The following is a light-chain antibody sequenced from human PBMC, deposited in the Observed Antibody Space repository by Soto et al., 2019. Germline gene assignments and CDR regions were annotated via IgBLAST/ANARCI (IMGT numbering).Light chain of an antibody. J-gene: IGKJ3*01. CDR2: GAS. CDR3: QQSYSTPRT. Sequence: DIQMTQSPSSLSASVGDSVTITCRTSQNIISHLNWYQQKPGKAPKVLIYGASSLQSGVPLRFSGSGSGTDFTLTISSLQPEDFATYYCQQSYSTPRTFGPGTKVDIK. V-gene: IGKV1-39*01. CDR1: QNIISH.